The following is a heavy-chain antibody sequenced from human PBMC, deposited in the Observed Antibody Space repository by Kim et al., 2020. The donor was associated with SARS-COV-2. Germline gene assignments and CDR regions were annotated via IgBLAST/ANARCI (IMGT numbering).Heavy chain of an antibody. CDR2: IGTAGDT. D-gene: IGHD6-13*01. CDR3: ARGYSSSWYWAFDI. V-gene: IGHV3-13*01. Sequence: GGSLRLSCAASGFTFSSYDMHWVRQATGKGLEWVSAIGTAGDTYYPGSVKGRFTISRENAKNSLYLQMNSLRAADTAVYYCARGYSSSWYWAFDIWGQGTMVTVSS. J-gene: IGHJ3*02. CDR1: GFTFSSYD.